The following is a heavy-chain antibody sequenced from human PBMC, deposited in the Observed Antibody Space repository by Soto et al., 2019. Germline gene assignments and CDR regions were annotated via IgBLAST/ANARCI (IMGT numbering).Heavy chain of an antibody. CDR3: AKKVSSGSGSQLFDY. V-gene: IGHV3-15*01. CDR1: GFTFSHAW. J-gene: IGHJ4*02. CDR2: IKSKTDGGTT. D-gene: IGHD3-10*01. Sequence: GGSLRLSCAGSGFTFSHAWMSWVRQAPGKGLEWVGRIKSKTDGGTTDYAAPVKCRFTISRGDTKNTLYLQMNSLKADDTAIHYCAKKVSSGSGSQLFDYCGQGTLVTVPS.